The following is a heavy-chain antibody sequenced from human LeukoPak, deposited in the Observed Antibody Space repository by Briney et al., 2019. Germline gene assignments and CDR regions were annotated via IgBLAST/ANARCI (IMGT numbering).Heavy chain of an antibody. Sequence: ASVKVSCEASGYTFTGYYMHWVRQAPGQGLEWMGWINPNSGGKKYAQKFQGRVTMTRDTSISTAYMELSRLGSDDTAVYYCARVGWIQLWSDYYYYGMDVWGQGTTVTVSS. J-gene: IGHJ6*02. CDR3: ARVGWIQLWSDYYYYGMDV. CDR2: INPNSGGK. V-gene: IGHV1-2*02. CDR1: GYTFTGYY. D-gene: IGHD5-18*01.